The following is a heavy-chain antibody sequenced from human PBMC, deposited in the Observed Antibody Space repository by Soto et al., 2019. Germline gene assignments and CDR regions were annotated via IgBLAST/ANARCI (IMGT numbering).Heavy chain of an antibody. V-gene: IGHV4-34*01. CDR3: ARNPGLLRVLDY. CDR2: INHSGST. J-gene: IGHJ4*02. D-gene: IGHD2-21*01. CDR1: GGSFSGYY. Sequence: PSETLSLTCAVYGGSFSGYYWSWIRQPPGKGLEWIGEINHSGSTNYNPSLESRVTISVDTSKNQFSLKLSSVTAADTAVYYCARNPGLLRVLDYWGQGTLVTVSS.